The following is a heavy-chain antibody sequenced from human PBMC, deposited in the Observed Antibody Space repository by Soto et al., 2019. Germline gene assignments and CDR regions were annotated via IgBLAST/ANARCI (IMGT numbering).Heavy chain of an antibody. D-gene: IGHD3-22*01. Sequence: SVRSCKASGFTFTSSSVQWVRQARGQRLEWIGWITVGTGNTNYAQKFQERVTITRDMSTSTAYMELKNLRSEDTAVYYCAAGDSSGYYGGWGQGTQVTVSS. CDR2: ITVGTGNT. J-gene: IGHJ4*02. V-gene: IGHV1-58*01. CDR3: AAGDSSGYYGG. CDR1: GFTFTSSS.